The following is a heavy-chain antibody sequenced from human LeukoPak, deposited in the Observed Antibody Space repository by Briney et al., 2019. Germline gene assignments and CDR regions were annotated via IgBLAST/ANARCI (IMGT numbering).Heavy chain of an antibody. J-gene: IGHJ1*01. D-gene: IGHD6-13*01. V-gene: IGHV3-20*04. CDR3: ARDSSSWYVSEH. CDR2: INWNGGST. Sequence: GTSLRLSCAASGFTFSNYGMHWVRQAPGKGLEWVSGINWNGGSTGYADSVKGRFTISRDNAKNSLYLQMNSLRAEDTALYYCARDSSSWYVSEHWGQGTLVTVSS. CDR1: GFTFSNYG.